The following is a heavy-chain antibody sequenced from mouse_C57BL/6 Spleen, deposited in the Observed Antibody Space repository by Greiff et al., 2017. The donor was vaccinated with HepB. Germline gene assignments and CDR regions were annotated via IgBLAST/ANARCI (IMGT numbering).Heavy chain of an antibody. Sequence: EVQVVESGGGLVKPGGSLKLSCAASGFTFSSYAMSWVRQTPEKRLEWVATISDGGSYTYYPDNVKGRFTISRDNAKNNLYLQMSHLKSEDTAMYYCARDRGGITTVVAPGDYWGQGTTLTVSS. J-gene: IGHJ2*01. CDR3: ARDRGGITTVVAPGDY. D-gene: IGHD1-1*01. CDR1: GFTFSSYA. V-gene: IGHV5-4*01. CDR2: ISDGGSYT.